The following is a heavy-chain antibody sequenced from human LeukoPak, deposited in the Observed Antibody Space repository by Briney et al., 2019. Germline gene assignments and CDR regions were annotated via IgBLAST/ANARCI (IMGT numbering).Heavy chain of an antibody. CDR2: IYYSGST. Sequence: SETLSLTCTVSGGSISSSSYYWDWIRQPPGKGLEWIGSIYYSGSTYYNPSLKSRVTISVDASKYQFSLRLSSVTAADTAVYYCARRTLVVPAAIIWGQGTLVTVSS. J-gene: IGHJ4*02. CDR1: GGSISSSSYY. D-gene: IGHD2-2*01. V-gene: IGHV4-39*01. CDR3: ARRTLVVPAAII.